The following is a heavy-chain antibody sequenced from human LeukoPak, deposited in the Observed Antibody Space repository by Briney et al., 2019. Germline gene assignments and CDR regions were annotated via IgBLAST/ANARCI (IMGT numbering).Heavy chain of an antibody. CDR2: IKSKTDGGTT. Sequence: SGGSLRLSCAASGFTFSNAWMSWVRQASGKGLEWVGRIKSKTDGGTTDYAAPVKGRFTISRDDSKNTLYLQMNSLKTEDTAVYYCTTDGYGDYFSYFDYWGQGTLVTVSS. D-gene: IGHD4-17*01. J-gene: IGHJ4*02. CDR3: TTDGYGDYFSYFDY. V-gene: IGHV3-15*01. CDR1: GFTFSNAW.